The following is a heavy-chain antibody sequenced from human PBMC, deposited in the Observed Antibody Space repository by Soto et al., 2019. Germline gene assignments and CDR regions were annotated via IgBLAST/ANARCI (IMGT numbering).Heavy chain of an antibody. CDR1: GGSISSYY. Sequence: SETLSLTCTVSGGSISSYYWSRIRQPPGKGLEWIGYIYYSGSTNYNPSLKSRVTISVDTSKNQFSLKLSSVTAADTAVYYCARELFGRSVWFDPWGQGTLVTVSS. D-gene: IGHD3-10*01. J-gene: IGHJ5*02. CDR2: IYYSGST. CDR3: ARELFGRSVWFDP. V-gene: IGHV4-59*01.